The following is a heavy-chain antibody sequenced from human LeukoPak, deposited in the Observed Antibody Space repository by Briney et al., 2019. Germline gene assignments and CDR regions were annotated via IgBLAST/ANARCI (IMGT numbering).Heavy chain of an antibody. J-gene: IGHJ6*02. CDR3: ARVGGTNYYYYGMDV. D-gene: IGHD2-15*01. Sequence: SETLSLTCTVSGGSISSYYWSWIRQCPGKGLEWIGSICYSGSTNYNPSLKSRVTISVDTSKNQFSLKLSSVTAAVTAVYYCARVGGTNYYYYGMDVWGQGTAVTVSS. V-gene: IGHV4-59*01. CDR2: ICYSGST. CDR1: GGSISSYY.